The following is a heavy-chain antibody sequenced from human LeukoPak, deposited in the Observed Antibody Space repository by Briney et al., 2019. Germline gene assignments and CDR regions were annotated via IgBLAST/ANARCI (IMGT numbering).Heavy chain of an antibody. CDR1: GFTFDDYA. V-gene: IGHV3-9*01. CDR3: ARLSMVRGLDYYYGMDV. J-gene: IGHJ6*02. D-gene: IGHD3-10*01. Sequence: PGGSLRLSCAASGFTFDDYAMHWVRQAPGKGLEWVSGISWNSGSIGYADSVKGRFTISRDNAKNSLYLQMNSLRAEDTALYYCARLSMVRGLDYYYGMDVWGQGTTVTVSS. CDR2: ISWNSGSI.